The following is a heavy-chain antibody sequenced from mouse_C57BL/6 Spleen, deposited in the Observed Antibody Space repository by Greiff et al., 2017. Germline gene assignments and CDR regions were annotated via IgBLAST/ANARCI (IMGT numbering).Heavy chain of an antibody. CDR2: IDPSDSYT. J-gene: IGHJ2*01. Sequence: VQLQQPGAELVMPGASVKLSCKASGYTLPSYWMPWVKQRPGQGLEWIGEIDPSDSYTNYNQKLKGKSTLTVDKSSSTAYMQLSSLTSEDSAVYYCARSRLLDYFDYWGQGTTLTVSS. CDR1: GYTLPSYW. D-gene: IGHD2-3*01. CDR3: ARSRLLDYFDY. V-gene: IGHV1-69*01.